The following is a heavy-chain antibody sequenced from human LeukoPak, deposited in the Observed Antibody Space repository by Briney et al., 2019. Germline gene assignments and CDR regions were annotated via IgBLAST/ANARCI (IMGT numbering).Heavy chain of an antibody. Sequence: SETLSLTCTVSGGSISSGYYYWSWIRQPAGKGLEWIGRIYTSGSTNYNPSLKSRVTISVDTSKNQFSLKLSSVTAADTAVYYCAREVQYDNLTGYYGFDPWGQGTLVTVCS. CDR2: IYTSGST. J-gene: IGHJ5*01. D-gene: IGHD3-9*01. CDR3: AREVQYDNLTGYYGFDP. CDR1: GGSISSGYYY. V-gene: IGHV4-61*02.